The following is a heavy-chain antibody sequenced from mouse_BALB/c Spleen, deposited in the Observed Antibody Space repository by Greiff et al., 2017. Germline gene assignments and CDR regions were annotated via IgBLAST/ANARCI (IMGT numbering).Heavy chain of an antibody. V-gene: IGHV5-6*02. D-gene: IGHD2-1*01. CDR3: ARHAVTTDFDY. CDR1: GFTFSSYG. J-gene: IGHJ2*01. CDR2: ISSGGSYT. Sequence: EVMLVESGGDLVKPGGSLKLSCAASGFTFSSYGMSWVRQTPDKRLEWVATISSGGSYTYYPDSVKGRFIISRDNAKNTLYLQMSSLKSEDTAMYYCARHAVTTDFDYWGQGTTLTVSS.